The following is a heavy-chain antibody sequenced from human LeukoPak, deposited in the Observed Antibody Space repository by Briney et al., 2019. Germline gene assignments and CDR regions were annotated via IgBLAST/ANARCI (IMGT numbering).Heavy chain of an antibody. CDR1: GYTFTGYY. CDR2: INPNSGGT. V-gene: IGHV1-2*02. D-gene: IGHD3-10*01. CDR3: ARGRFGELFLLNYYYYYMDV. Sequence: ASVKVSCKASGYTFTGYYMHWVRQAPGQGLEWMGWINPNSGGTNYAQKFQGRVTMTRDMSTSTVYMELSSLRSEDTAVYYCARGRFGELFLLNYYYYYMDVWGKGTTVTISS. J-gene: IGHJ6*03.